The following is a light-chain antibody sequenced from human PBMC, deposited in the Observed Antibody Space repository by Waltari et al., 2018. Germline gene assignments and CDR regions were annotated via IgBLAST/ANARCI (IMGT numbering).Light chain of an antibody. CDR2: EKN. V-gene: IGLV1-40*01. Sequence: QSVLTQPPSASGAPGQRVTISCAGSSTNIGAGYYIRWYQQFPGTAPKLLIYEKNKRPSGVSDRFSGSMSGTSASLTIAGLQSEDEADYYCSAWDSSLSSYIFGTGTRLTVL. CDR3: SAWDSSLSSYI. J-gene: IGLJ1*01. CDR1: STNIGAGYY.